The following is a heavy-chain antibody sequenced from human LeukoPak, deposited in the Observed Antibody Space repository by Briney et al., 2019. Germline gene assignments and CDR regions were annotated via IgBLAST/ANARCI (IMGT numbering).Heavy chain of an antibody. D-gene: IGHD3-3*01. CDR3: ARPYDFWSGSYDAFDI. V-gene: IGHV1-69*05. CDR1: GGTFISYA. Sequence: SVKVSCKASGGTFISYAISWVRQAPGQGLEWMGRIIPIFGTANYAQKFQGRVTITTDESTSTAYMELSSLRSEDTAVYYCARPYDFWSGSYDAFDIWGQGTMVTASS. J-gene: IGHJ3*02. CDR2: IIPIFGTA.